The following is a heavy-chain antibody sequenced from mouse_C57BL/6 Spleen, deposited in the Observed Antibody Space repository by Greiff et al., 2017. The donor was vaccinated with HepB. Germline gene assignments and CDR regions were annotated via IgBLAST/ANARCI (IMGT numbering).Heavy chain of an antibody. V-gene: IGHV3-6*01. Sequence: ESGPGLVKPSQSLSLTCSVTGYSITSGYYWNWIRQFPGNKLEWMGYISYDGSNNYNPSLKNRISITRDTSKNQLFLKLNSVTTEDTATYYCAREGSYYSNYIFAYWGQGTLVTVSA. CDR2: ISYDGSN. CDR1: GYSITSGYY. CDR3: AREGSYYSNYIFAY. D-gene: IGHD2-5*01. J-gene: IGHJ3*01.